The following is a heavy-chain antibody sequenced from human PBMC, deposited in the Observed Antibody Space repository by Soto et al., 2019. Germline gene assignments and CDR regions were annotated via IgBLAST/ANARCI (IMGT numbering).Heavy chain of an antibody. Sequence: VASVKVSCKASGYTFTSYGISWVRQAPGQGLEWMGWISAYNGNTNYAQKLQGRVTMTTDTSTSTAYMELRSLRSDDTAVYYCASFYCSSTSCARDRFDPWGQGTLVTVSS. CDR2: ISAYNGNT. J-gene: IGHJ5*02. D-gene: IGHD2-2*01. CDR3: ASFYCSSTSCARDRFDP. V-gene: IGHV1-18*01. CDR1: GYTFTSYG.